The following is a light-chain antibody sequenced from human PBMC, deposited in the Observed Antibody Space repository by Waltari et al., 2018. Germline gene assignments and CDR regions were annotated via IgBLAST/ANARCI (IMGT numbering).Light chain of an antibody. Sequence: QSALTQPASVSGSPGQSITISCAGTTDDIGNYNLVSWYQQHPGKAPKRMIYDVSKRPSGVSIRFSGSKSVNTASLTISVLQAEDEADYFCCSYANDSSVVFGGGTKLTVL. CDR1: TDDIGNYNL. CDR3: CSYANDSSVV. J-gene: IGLJ2*01. V-gene: IGLV2-23*02. CDR2: DVS.